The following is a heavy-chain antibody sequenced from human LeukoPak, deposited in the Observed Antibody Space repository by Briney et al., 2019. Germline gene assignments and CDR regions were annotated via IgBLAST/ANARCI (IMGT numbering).Heavy chain of an antibody. V-gene: IGHV4-34*01. J-gene: IGHJ4*02. CDR1: GGSFSGYY. CDR2: INHSGST. D-gene: IGHD5-12*01. CDR3: ARARWWLRYFDY. Sequence: PSETLSLTCAVYGGSFSGYYWSWIRQPPGKGLEWIGEINHSGSTNYNPSLKSRVTISVDTSKSQFSLKLSSVTAADTAVYYCARARWWLRYFDYWGQGTLVTVSS.